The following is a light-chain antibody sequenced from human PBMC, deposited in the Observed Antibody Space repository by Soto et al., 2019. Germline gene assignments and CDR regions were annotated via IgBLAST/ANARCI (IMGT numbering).Light chain of an antibody. CDR1: QSITTF. Sequence: DIQMTQSPSTLSASIGDRVTITCRASQSITTFLAWYQQKPGKAPQILIYDASKLEPGVPSRLSGSGFGTDFTLTISSLQPEDFATYYCQQSHSTPLTFGGGTKVDIK. CDR3: QQSHSTPLT. V-gene: IGKV1-39*01. J-gene: IGKJ4*01. CDR2: DAS.